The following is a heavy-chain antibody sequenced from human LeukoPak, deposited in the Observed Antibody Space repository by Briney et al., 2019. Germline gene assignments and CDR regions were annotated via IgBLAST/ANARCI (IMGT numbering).Heavy chain of an antibody. CDR3: ARGAVFQGNYDY. J-gene: IGHJ4*02. CDR1: GFTFSSSS. D-gene: IGHD3-10*01. CDR2: ISGESKYI. Sequence: GGSLRLSXAAAGFTFSSSSMNWVRQTPGKGLEWVSSISGESKYIYYADSVTGRFTISRDNAKNSLYLQMSTLRAEDTAVYYCARGAVFQGNYDYWGQGTQVTVSS. V-gene: IGHV3-21*01.